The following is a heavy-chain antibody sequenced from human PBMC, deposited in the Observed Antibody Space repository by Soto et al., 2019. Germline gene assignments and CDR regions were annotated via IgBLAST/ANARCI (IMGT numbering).Heavy chain of an antibody. CDR2: IIPIFGTA. CDR1: GGTFSSYA. V-gene: IGHV1-69*06. Sequence: SVKVSCKASGGTFSSYAISWVRQAPGQGLEWMGGIIPIFGTANYAQKFQGRVTITADKSTSTAYMELSSLRSEGTAVYYCARLSGPAALMGYYYYGMDVWGQGTTVTVSS. CDR3: ARLSGPAALMGYYYYGMDV. D-gene: IGHD2-2*01. J-gene: IGHJ6*02.